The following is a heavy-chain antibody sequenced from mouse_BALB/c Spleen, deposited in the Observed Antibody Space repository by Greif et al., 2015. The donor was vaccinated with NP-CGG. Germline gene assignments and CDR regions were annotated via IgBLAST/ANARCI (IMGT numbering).Heavy chain of an antibody. Sequence: EVQLQQSGAELVKPGASVKLSCTASGFNIKDTYMHWVKQRPEQGLEWIGRIDPANGNTKYDPKFQGKATITADTSSNTAYLQLSSLTSEDTAVYYCARISVDGSSLSYAMDYWGQGTSVTVSS. D-gene: IGHD1-1*01. J-gene: IGHJ4*01. V-gene: IGHV14-3*02. CDR3: ARISVDGSSLSYAMDY. CDR2: IDPANGNT. CDR1: GFNIKDTY.